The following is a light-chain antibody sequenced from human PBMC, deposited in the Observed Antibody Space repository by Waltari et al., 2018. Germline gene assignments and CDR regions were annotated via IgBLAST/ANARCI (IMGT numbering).Light chain of an antibody. CDR2: GAS. CDR3: QRHNKRPEWT. Sequence: EIVMTQSPATLSASAGERATITCRASQSVRSNLAWYQQKPGQAPSLLINGASTRPTGIPARSLGIGSGTKLTLTIGSLQSEDFAVSSGQRHNKRPEWTFGQGPKVQF. J-gene: IGKJ1*01. CDR1: QSVRSN. V-gene: IGKV3-15*01.